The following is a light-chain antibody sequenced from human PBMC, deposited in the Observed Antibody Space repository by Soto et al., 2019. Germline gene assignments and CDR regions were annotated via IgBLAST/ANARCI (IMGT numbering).Light chain of an antibody. J-gene: IGLJ1*01. CDR1: GSDVGGYNY. CDR2: DVS. CDR3: NSYTTSGTHV. V-gene: IGLV2-14*03. Sequence: QCVLTQPASVSGSPGQSITISCTGTGSDVGGYNYVSWFQQHPDKAPKLMIYDVSNRPSGVSARFSGSKSGNTASLTISGLQAEDEADYYCNSYTTSGTHVFGTGTKVTVL.